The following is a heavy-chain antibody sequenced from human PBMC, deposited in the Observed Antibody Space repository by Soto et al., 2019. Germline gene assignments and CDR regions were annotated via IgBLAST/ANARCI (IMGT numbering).Heavy chain of an antibody. V-gene: IGHV4-30-4*01. CDR3: ARDRAKWKDYYYYGMDV. CDR1: GGSISSGDDF. D-gene: IGHD1-20*01. Sequence: SETLSLTGTVSGGSISSGDDFWTWIRQPPGKGLEWIGYIYYSGSTYYNPSLKSRLTMSVDTSKNQFSLKLSSVTAADTAVYYCARDRAKWKDYYYYGMDVWGQGTTVTAP. J-gene: IGHJ6*02. CDR2: IYYSGST.